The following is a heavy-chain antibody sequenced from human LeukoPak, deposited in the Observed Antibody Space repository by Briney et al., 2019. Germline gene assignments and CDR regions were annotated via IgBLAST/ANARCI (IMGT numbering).Heavy chain of an antibody. CDR2: ISYDGSNK. D-gene: IGHD3-22*01. CDR3: AKDSTMIVVVIPSYIDY. J-gene: IGHJ4*02. V-gene: IGHV3-30*18. CDR1: GFTFSSYG. Sequence: GSLRLSCAASGFTFSSYGMHWVRQAPGKGLEWVAVISYDGSNKYYADSVKGRFTISRDNSKNTLYLQMNSLRAEDTAVYYCAKDSTMIVVVIPSYIDYWGQGTLVTVSS.